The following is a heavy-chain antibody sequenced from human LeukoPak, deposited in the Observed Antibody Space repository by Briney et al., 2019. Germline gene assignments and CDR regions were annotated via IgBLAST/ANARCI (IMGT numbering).Heavy chain of an antibody. CDR3: ARVGSGLDY. CDR2: IYYSGST. V-gene: IGHV4-59*01. CDR1: GGSISSYY. J-gene: IGHJ4*02. Sequence: PSETLSLTCTVSGGSISSYYWSWIRQPPGKGLEWIGYIYYSGSTNYNPSLKSRVTISVDTSKNQFSLKLSSVTAADTAVHYCARVGSGLDYWGQGTLVTVSS. D-gene: IGHD6-19*01.